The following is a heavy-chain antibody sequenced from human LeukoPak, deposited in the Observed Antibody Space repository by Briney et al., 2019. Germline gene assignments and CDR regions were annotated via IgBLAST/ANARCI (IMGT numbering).Heavy chain of an antibody. V-gene: IGHV1-46*01. D-gene: IGHD3-22*01. CDR3: ASVLYDSSGYGAFDI. CDR1: GYTFTSYY. Sequence: ASVKVSCKASGYTFTSYYMHWVRQAPGQGLEWMGIINPSGGSTSYAQKFQGRVTMTRDTSTSTVYMELSSLRSEDTAVYYCASVLYDSSGYGAFDIWGQGTMVTVSS. CDR2: INPSGGST. J-gene: IGHJ3*02.